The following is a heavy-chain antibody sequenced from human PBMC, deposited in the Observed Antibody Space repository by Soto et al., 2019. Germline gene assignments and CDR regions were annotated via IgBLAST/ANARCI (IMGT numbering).Heavy chain of an antibody. CDR2: MNPNSGNT. CDR3: TREETYYYMDV. V-gene: IGHV1-8*01. Sequence: QVQLVQSGAEVKKPGASVKVSCKASGYTFTGYDINWVRQATGQGLEWMGWMNPNSGNTGYAQKFQGRVTMTRNTSMRTAYMKLSSMCSEDRAVYYCTREETYYYMDVWGQGTTVTVSS. CDR1: GYTFTGYD. J-gene: IGHJ6*02.